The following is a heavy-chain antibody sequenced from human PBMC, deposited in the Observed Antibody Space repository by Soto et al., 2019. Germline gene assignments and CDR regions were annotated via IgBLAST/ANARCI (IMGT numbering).Heavy chain of an antibody. CDR3: ARRVDCGGNHDAFDI. CDR2: ISAYNGNT. V-gene: IGHV1-18*01. D-gene: IGHD2-21*02. CDR1: GYTFTSYG. J-gene: IGHJ3*02. Sequence: ASVKVSCKASGYTFTSYGISWVRQAPGQGLEWMGWISAYNGNTNYAQKLQGRVTMTTDTSTSTAYMELRSLRSDDTAVYYCARRVDCGGNHDAFDIWGQGTMVTVSS.